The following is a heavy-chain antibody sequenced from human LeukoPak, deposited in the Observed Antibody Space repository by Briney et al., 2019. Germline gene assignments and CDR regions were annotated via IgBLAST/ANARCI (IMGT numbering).Heavy chain of an antibody. CDR1: GFTVTSNY. CDR2: IYSGGST. CDR3: ARGPNSSGFVY. J-gene: IGHJ4*02. Sequence: GGSLRLSCAASGFTVTSNYMSWVRQAPGKGLEWVSVIYSGGSTYYADSVKGRFTISRDNSKNTLYLQMNSLRAEDTAVYYCARGPNSSGFVYWGQGTLVTVAS. V-gene: IGHV3-53*01. D-gene: IGHD3-22*01.